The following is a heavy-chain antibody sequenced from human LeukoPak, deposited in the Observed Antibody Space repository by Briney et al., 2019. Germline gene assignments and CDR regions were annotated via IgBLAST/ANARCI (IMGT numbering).Heavy chain of an antibody. D-gene: IGHD2-21*02. J-gene: IGHJ4*02. CDR2: INPNSGGT. Sequence: ASVKVSCKASGYTFTGYYMHWVRQAPGQGLEWMGWINPNSGGTNYAQKFQGRVTMTRDTSISTAYMELSRLRSDDTDVYYCARGRTSCGGDCYLFDFWGQGTLVTVSS. CDR1: GYTFTGYY. CDR3: ARGRTSCGGDCYLFDF. V-gene: IGHV1-2*02.